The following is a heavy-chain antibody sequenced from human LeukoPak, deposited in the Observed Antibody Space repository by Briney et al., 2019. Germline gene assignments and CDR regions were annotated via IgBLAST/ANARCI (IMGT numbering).Heavy chain of an antibody. CDR1: GFTFSSYS. CDR3: ARGRGWYFDL. J-gene: IGHJ2*01. CDR2: ISSSSTI. Sequence: GGSLRLSCAASGFTFSSYSMNWVRQAPGKGLEWVSYISSSSTIYYADSVKGRFTISRDNAKNSLYLQMNSLRAEDTAVYYCARGRGWYFDLWGRGTLVTVSS. V-gene: IGHV3-48*01.